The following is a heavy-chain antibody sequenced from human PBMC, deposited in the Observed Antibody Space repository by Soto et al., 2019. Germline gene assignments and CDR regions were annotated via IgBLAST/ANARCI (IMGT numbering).Heavy chain of an antibody. J-gene: IGHJ6*01. CDR1: GFTFSNYW. CDR3: ARDLRSFGMDV. V-gene: IGHV3-7*01. D-gene: IGHD4-17*01. Sequence: EVQLVESGGGLVQPGGSLRLSCAASGFTFSNYWMSWVRQAPGKGLEWVANIREDGTEKYYADSVKGRFSISRDNAERSLFLQMNSLSAEDTAVYYCARDLRSFGMDVW. CDR2: IREDGTEK.